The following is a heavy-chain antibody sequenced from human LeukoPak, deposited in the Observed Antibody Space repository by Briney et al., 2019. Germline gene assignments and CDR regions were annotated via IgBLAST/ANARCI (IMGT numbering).Heavy chain of an antibody. CDR1: GGSISSYY. V-gene: IGHV4-59*08. CDR3: ARGKYYYGYNYFDY. Sequence: SETLSLTCTVSGGSISSYYWSWIRQPPGKGLEWIGYIYYSGSTNYNPSLKSRVTISVDTSKNQFSLKLSSVTAADTAVYYCARGKYYYGYNYFDYWGQGTLVTVSS. CDR2: IYYSGST. J-gene: IGHJ4*02. D-gene: IGHD3-10*01.